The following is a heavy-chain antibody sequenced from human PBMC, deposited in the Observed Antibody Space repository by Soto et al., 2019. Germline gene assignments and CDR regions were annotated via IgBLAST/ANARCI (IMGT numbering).Heavy chain of an antibody. V-gene: IGHV3-15*07. CDR1: GFTFSNAW. J-gene: IGHJ4*02. Sequence: GGSLRLSCAASGFTFSNAWMNWVRQAPGKGLEWVGRIKSKTDGGTTDYAAPVKGRFTISRDDSKNTLYLQMNSLKTEDTAVYYCTTGPSPTDYYDSSGYHAGAYWGQGTLVTVSS. D-gene: IGHD3-22*01. CDR3: TTGPSPTDYYDSSGYHAGAY. CDR2: IKSKTDGGTT.